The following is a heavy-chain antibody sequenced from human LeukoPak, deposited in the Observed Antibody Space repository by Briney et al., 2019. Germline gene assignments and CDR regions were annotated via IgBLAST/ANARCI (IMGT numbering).Heavy chain of an antibody. CDR3: ARDSKACGGACFSGLFEY. Sequence: GGSLRLSCAASGFTFSSYEMNWVRQAPGKGLEWVSYISQGGSTIYYVDSVKGRFTISRDNAKNSLYLQMNSLRAEDTAVYYCARDSKACGGACFSGLFEYWGQGTLVTVSS. V-gene: IGHV3-48*03. CDR1: GFTFSSYE. CDR2: ISQGGSTI. J-gene: IGHJ4*02. D-gene: IGHD2-21*02.